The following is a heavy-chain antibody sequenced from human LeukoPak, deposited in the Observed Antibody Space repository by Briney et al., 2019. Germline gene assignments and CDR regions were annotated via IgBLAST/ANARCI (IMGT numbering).Heavy chain of an antibody. CDR2: IYSGGST. CDR3: ARDGGGYYDRSAGPFDI. Sequence: GGSLRLSCAASGFTVSSNYMSWVRQAPGKGLEWVSVIYSGGSTYYADSVKGRFTISRDNSKKTLYLQMNSLRAEDTAVYYCARDGGGYYDRSAGPFDIWGQGTMVTVSS. CDR1: GFTVSSNY. J-gene: IGHJ3*02. D-gene: IGHD3-22*01. V-gene: IGHV3-53*01.